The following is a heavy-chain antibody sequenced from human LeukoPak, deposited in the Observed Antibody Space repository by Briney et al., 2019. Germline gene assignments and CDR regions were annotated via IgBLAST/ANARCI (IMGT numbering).Heavy chain of an antibody. Sequence: PSETLSLTCTVSGGSISSYYWSWIRQPPGKGLEWIGYIYYSGSTYYNPSLKSRVTISVDTSKNQFSLKLSSVTAADTAVYYCATSTHSFDYWGQGTLVTVSS. J-gene: IGHJ4*02. CDR2: IYYSGST. CDR1: GGSISSYY. D-gene: IGHD5/OR15-5a*01. V-gene: IGHV4-59*01. CDR3: ATSTHSFDY.